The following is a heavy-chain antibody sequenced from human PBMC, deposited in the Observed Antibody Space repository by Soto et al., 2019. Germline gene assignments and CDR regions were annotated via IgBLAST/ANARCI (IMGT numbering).Heavy chain of an antibody. J-gene: IGHJ5*02. Sequence: QVQMQESGPGLVKPSQTLSLTCSVSGGSITSGGYYWTWIRQHPEKGLEWIGYIYYTGSTNYNPSLRSRVTISRDTSKNQFSLRLSSVTAADTAVYYCARAGDYTDYVRFDPWGHGTLVTVAS. CDR1: GGSITSGGYY. CDR2: IYYTGST. V-gene: IGHV4-31*03. D-gene: IGHD4-17*01. CDR3: ARAGDYTDYVRFDP.